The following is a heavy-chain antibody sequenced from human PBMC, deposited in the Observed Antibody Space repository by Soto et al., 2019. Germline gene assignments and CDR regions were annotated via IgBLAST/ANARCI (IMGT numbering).Heavy chain of an antibody. CDR1: GGSISSGDHY. Sequence: SETLSLTCTVSGGSISSGDHYWTWIRQPPGKGLEWIGHILYSGNTHYNPSLNSRLTISVDTSKNQFSLKLSSVTAADTALYYCARHSWFAELSFDSSGPGTILTVYS. J-gene: IGHJ4*02. V-gene: IGHV4-30-4*01. CDR3: ARHSWFAELSFDS. CDR2: ILYSGNT. D-gene: IGHD3-10*01.